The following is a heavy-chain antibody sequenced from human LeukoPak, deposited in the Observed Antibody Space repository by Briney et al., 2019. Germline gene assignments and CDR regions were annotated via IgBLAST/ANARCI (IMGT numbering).Heavy chain of an antibody. CDR2: IYYSGST. CDR1: GGSISSGDYY. D-gene: IGHD2-21*01. CDR3: ARDSRGMGMDV. J-gene: IGHJ6*04. V-gene: IGHV4-30-4*08. Sequence: SQTLSLTCTVSGGSISSGDYYWRWLHQPPGTGLEWIGYIYYSGSTYYNPSLKSRVTISVDTSKNQFSLKLSSVTAADTAVYYCARDSRGMGMDVWGKGTTVTVSS.